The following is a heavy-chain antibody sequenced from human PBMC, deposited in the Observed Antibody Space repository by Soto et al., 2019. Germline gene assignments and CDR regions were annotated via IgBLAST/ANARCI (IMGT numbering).Heavy chain of an antibody. V-gene: IGHV4-31*01. J-gene: IGHJ5*02. CDR2: IYYSGST. Sequence: QVQLQESGPGLVKPSQTLSLTCTVSGGSISSGGYYWSWIRQHPGKGLEWIGYIYYSGSTYYNPSVKSPVTISVDTPKNQFSRELSSVTAADPAVDYCARVGGINWFDPWGQGTLVTVSS. D-gene: IGHD2-15*01. CDR1: GGSISSGGYY. CDR3: ARVGGINWFDP.